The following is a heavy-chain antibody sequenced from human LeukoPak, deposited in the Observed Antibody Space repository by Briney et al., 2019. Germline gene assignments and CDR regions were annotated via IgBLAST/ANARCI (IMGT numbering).Heavy chain of an antibody. J-gene: IGHJ1*01. CDR1: GFTFRRYG. CDR2: ISGSGGST. CDR3: ARVRDYYDSRGYYFEYFDH. V-gene: IGHV3-23*01. Sequence: GGSLRLSCAASGFTFRRYGMSWVRQAPGKGLEWVSAISGSGGSTYYGDSVKGRFTISRDNSKNTLYLQMNSLRAEDTAVYYCARVRDYYDSRGYYFEYFDHWGQGTLVTVSS. D-gene: IGHD3-22*01.